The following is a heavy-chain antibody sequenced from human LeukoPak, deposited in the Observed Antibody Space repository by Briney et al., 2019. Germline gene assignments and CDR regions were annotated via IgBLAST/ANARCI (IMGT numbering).Heavy chain of an antibody. CDR1: GGSISSGSYY. CDR2: IYTSGST. CDR3: ARDQITIFGVVIPFDH. D-gene: IGHD3-3*01. Sequence: SETLSLTCTVSGGSISSGSYYWSWIRQPAGKGLEWIGRIYTSGSTNYNPSLKSRVTISVDTSKNQFSLKLSSVTAADTAVYYCARDQITIFGVVIPFDHWGKGTVVTVSS. J-gene: IGHJ5*02. V-gene: IGHV4-61*02.